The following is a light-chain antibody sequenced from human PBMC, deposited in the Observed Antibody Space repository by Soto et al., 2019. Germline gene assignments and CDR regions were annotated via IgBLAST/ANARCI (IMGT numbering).Light chain of an antibody. V-gene: IGLV2-23*01. Sequence: QSVLAPPASVSGSPRQPIPISCTGTSGFVGSFSLVSCYQPHPGKALKFMISEGHRRPSGVPDRFSGSTSVNSTFLTISVLQAYDAADYYCCSSAPGSTYAFGTGTKVTVL. CDR3: CSSAPGSTYA. CDR1: SGFVGSFSL. J-gene: IGLJ1*01. CDR2: EGH.